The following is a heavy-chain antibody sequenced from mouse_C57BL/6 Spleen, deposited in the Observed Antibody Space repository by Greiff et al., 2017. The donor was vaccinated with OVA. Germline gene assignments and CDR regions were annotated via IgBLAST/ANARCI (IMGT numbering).Heavy chain of an antibody. CDR2: ISDGGSYT. D-gene: IGHD3-2*02. CDR3: ARDRPLDSSGFDY. CDR1: GFTFSSYA. Sequence: EVNVVESGGGLVKPGGSLKLSCAASGFTFSSYAMSWVRQTPEKRLEWVATISDGGSYTYYPDNVKGRFTISRDNAKNNLYLQMSHLKSEDTAMYYCARDRPLDSSGFDYWGQGTTLTVSS. V-gene: IGHV5-4*01. J-gene: IGHJ2*01.